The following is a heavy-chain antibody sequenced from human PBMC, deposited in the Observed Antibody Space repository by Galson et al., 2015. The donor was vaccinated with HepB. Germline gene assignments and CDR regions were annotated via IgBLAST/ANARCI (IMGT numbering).Heavy chain of an antibody. CDR2: IVSRGSHM. CDR1: GFTFSSYN. D-gene: IGHD4-11*01. J-gene: IGHJ4*02. Sequence: SLRLSCAASGFTFSSYNMNWVRQAPGKGPEWVSSIVSRGSHMFYADSVKGRFTISRDNAKNSLYLQMDSLRAEDTALYYCARNLYSGADYSVDYWGQGTLVTVSS. CDR3: ARNLYSGADYSVDY. V-gene: IGHV3-21*01.